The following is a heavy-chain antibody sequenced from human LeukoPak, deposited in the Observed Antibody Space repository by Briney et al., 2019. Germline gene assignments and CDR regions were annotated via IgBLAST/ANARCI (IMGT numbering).Heavy chain of an antibody. J-gene: IGHJ4*02. CDR3: ARGDYYDRPFDY. D-gene: IGHD3-22*01. V-gene: IGHV1-18*04. CDR1: GYTFTGYY. CDR2: ISAYNGNT. Sequence: ASVKVSCKASGYTFTGYYMHWVRQAPGQGLEWMGWISAYNGNTNYAQKLQGRVTMTTDTSTSTAYMELRSLRSDDTAVYYCARGDYYDRPFDYWGQGTLVTVSS.